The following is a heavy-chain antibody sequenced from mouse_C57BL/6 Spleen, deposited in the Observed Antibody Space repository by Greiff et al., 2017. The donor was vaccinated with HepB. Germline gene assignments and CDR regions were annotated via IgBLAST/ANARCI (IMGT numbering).Heavy chain of an antibody. J-gene: IGHJ4*01. Sequence: QVQLQQPGAELVKPGASVKLSCKASGYTFTSYWMHWVKQRPGRGLEWIGRIEPNSGGTKYNEKFKSKATLAVDKPSSTAYMQLSSLTSEDSAVYYCARGARLRPHAMDYWGQGTSVTVSS. CDR3: ARGARLRPHAMDY. D-gene: IGHD1-1*01. CDR1: GYTFTSYW. CDR2: IEPNSGGT. V-gene: IGHV1-72*01.